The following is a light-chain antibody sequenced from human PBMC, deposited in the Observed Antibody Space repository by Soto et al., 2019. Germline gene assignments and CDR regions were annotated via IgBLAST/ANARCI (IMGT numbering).Light chain of an antibody. J-gene: IGKJ1*01. CDR3: QQYGSLPTT. V-gene: IGKV3-20*01. Sequence: EIVLTQSPGTLSLSPGERATLSCRASQSVSSSYLAWYQQKPGQAPRLLIYGASSRATGIPDRFSGSGSGTDFTLTISRLEPEDFAVYYCQQYGSLPTTFGQGTKVEIK. CDR2: GAS. CDR1: QSVSSSY.